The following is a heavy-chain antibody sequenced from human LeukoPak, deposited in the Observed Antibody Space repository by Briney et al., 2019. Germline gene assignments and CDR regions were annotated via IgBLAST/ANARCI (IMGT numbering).Heavy chain of an antibody. CDR1: GGSITSYY. D-gene: IGHD1-26*01. V-gene: IGHV4-59*01. CDR3: ARSGSTAHDY. CDR2: IYYSGST. Sequence: SETLSLTCTVSGGSITSYYWSRIRQPPGKGLEWIGYIYYSGSTNYSPSLKSRVTISVDTSKNQFSLQLTSVTAADTAVYYCARSGSTAHDYWGQGTLVTVSS. J-gene: IGHJ4*02.